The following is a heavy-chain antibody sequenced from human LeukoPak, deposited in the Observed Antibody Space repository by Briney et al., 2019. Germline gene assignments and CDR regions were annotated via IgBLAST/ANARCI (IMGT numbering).Heavy chain of an antibody. CDR3: VRHWDY. CDR1: GFSFSSYW. CDR2: INHDGSEK. D-gene: IGHD1-26*01. J-gene: IGHJ4*02. V-gene: IGHV3-7*05. Sequence: PGGSLRLSCAASGFSFSSYWMSWVRQAPGKGLKWVANINHDGSEKYYVDSVKGRFTISRDNAKNSLYLQMNSLRADDTAVYYCVRHWDYWGQGILVTVSS.